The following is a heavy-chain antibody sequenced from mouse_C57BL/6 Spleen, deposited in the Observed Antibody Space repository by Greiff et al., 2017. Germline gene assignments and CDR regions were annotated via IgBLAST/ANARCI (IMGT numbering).Heavy chain of an antibody. Sequence: QVQLQQPGAELVMPGASVKLSCKASGYTFTSYWMHWVKQRPGQGLEWIGEIDPSDSYTNYNQKFKGKSTLTVDKSSSTAYMQLSSLTSEDAAVYYWARLLYAMDYWGQGTSDTVSS. J-gene: IGHJ4*01. V-gene: IGHV1-69*01. CDR2: IDPSDSYT. CDR3: ARLLYAMDY. D-gene: IGHD1-1*01. CDR1: GYTFTSYW.